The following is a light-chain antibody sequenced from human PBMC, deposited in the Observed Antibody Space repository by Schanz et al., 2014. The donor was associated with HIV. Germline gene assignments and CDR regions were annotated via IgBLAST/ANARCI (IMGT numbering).Light chain of an antibody. CDR2: SND. Sequence: QSVLTQPPSASGTPGQRVTISCSGSSSNIGSNTVNWYQQLPGMAPKLLIYSNDQRPSGVPDRFSGSKSGTSASLAITGLQADDEADYYCQSYDTSLSVWVFGGGTKLTVL. CDR3: QSYDTSLSVWV. J-gene: IGLJ3*02. CDR1: SSNIGSNT. V-gene: IGLV1-44*01.